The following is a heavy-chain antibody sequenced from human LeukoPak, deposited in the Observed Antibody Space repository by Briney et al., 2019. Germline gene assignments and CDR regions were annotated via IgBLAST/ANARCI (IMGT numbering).Heavy chain of an antibody. V-gene: IGHV3-33*01. D-gene: IGHD2-2*02. CDR1: GFTFSNYG. CDR2: IWYDGSNK. CDR3: ATFWDMGGRHYCSSISCYKGPLDY. Sequence: PGGSLRLSCAASGFTFSNYGMHWVRQAPGKGLEWVAVIWYDGSNKYYADSVKGRFTISRDNSKNTPYLQMNSLRAEDTAVYYCATFWDMGGRHYCSSISCYKGPLDYCGQGTLVTVSS. J-gene: IGHJ4*02.